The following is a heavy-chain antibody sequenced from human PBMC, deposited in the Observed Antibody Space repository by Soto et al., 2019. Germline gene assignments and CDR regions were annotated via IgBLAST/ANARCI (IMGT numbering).Heavy chain of an antibody. V-gene: IGHV1-69*08. Sequence: QVQLVQSGAEVKKPGSSVKVSCKASGGTFSSYTISWVRQAPGQGLEWMGRIIPILGIANYAQKFQGRVTITADKSTSTAYMELSSLRSEDTAVYYCARDAGGYDRAVGYNWFDPWGQGTLVTVSS. CDR3: ARDAGGYDRAVGYNWFDP. CDR2: IIPILGIA. J-gene: IGHJ5*02. CDR1: GGTFSSYT. D-gene: IGHD5-12*01.